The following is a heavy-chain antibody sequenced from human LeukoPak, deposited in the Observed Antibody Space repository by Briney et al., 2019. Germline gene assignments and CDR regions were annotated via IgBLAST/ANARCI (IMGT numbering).Heavy chain of an antibody. CDR3: ARAFPITGTTGEDFDY. D-gene: IGHD1-20*01. CDR1: GGSISSGGYY. CDR2: IYYSGST. J-gene: IGHJ4*02. Sequence: SETLSLTCTVSGGSISSGGYYWSWIRQHPGKGLEWIGYIYYSGSTNYNPSLKSRVTISVDTSKNQFSLKLSSVTAADTAVYYCARAFPITGTTGEDFDYWGQGTLVTVSS. V-gene: IGHV4-61*08.